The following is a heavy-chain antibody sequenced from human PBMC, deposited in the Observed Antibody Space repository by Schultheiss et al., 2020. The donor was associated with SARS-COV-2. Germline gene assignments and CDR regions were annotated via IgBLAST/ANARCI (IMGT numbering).Heavy chain of an antibody. J-gene: IGHJ4*02. V-gene: IGHV4-34*03. CDR2: INHSGST. CDR1: GGSFSGYY. D-gene: IGHD6-13*01. Sequence: SETLSLTCAVYGGSFSGYYWSWIRQPPGKGLEWIGEINHSGSTNYNPSLKSRVTISVDTSKNQFSLKLSSVTAADTAVYYCTTNYRAAAGPDYWGQGTLVTVSS. CDR3: TTNYRAAAGPDY.